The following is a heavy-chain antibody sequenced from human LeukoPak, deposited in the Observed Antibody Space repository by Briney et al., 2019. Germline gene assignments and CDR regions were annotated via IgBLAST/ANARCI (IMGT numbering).Heavy chain of an antibody. CDR2: IGSGT. J-gene: IGHJ4*02. Sequence: GGPLRLSCGASGFTFSSYAMSWVRQAPGKGLEWVSAIGSGTYYADSVKGRFTISRDNSKNTLYLQMNSLRAEDTALYYCARQYCSGGDCYFFDWGQGTLVTVSS. CDR1: GFTFSSYA. D-gene: IGHD2-15*01. V-gene: IGHV3-23*01. CDR3: ARQYCSGGDCYFFD.